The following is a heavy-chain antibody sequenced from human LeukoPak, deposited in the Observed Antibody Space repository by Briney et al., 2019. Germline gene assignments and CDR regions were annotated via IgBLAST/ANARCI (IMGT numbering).Heavy chain of an antibody. CDR1: GYTFTGSY. J-gene: IGHJ4*02. Sequence: ASVKVSCKASGYTFTGSYMHWVRQAPGQGLEWMGWINPNNGGTNYGQKFQGRVTMTWDTSISTAYMELSRLTSDYAAVYFCGRGSEGGKWLDYWGQGALVTVSS. D-gene: IGHD3-22*01. CDR3: GRGSEGGKWLDY. CDR2: INPNNGGT. V-gene: IGHV1-2*02.